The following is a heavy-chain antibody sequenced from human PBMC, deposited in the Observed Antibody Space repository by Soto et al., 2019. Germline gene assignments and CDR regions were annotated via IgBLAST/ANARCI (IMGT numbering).Heavy chain of an antibody. V-gene: IGHV4-34*01. CDR3: PRLDGVAGSFNWFDP. CDR1: GGSFIDYY. J-gene: IGHJ5*02. CDR2: INHVGST. Sequence: QVQLQQWGAGLLKPSETLSLTCAVYGGSFIDYYWSWFRQPPGKGLEWIGEINHVGSTNYNPSLKGRVTISVDTSKLQFSLKVSSVTAAATAVCSCPRLDGVAGSFNWFDPGGQGTLVTVSS. D-gene: IGHD3-3*01.